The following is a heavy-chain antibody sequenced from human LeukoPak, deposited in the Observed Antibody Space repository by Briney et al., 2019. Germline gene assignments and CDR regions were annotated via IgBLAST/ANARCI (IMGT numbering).Heavy chain of an antibody. CDR1: GFTFSSYA. CDR2: ISGSGGST. CDR3: AKDSVSGSYDGYYYMDV. Sequence: GGSLRLSCAASGFTFSSYAMSWVRQAPGKGLGWVSAISGSGGSTYYADSVKGRFTISRDNSKNTLYLQMNSLRAEDTAVYYCAKDSVSGSYDGYYYMDVWGKGTTVTVSS. V-gene: IGHV3-23*01. J-gene: IGHJ6*03. D-gene: IGHD1-26*01.